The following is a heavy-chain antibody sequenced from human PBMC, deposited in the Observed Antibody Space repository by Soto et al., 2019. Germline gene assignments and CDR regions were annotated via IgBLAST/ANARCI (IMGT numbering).Heavy chain of an antibody. V-gene: IGHV3-33*01. Sequence: ESGGGVVQPGRSLRLSCAASGFTFSSYGMHWVRQAPGKGLEWVAVIWYDGSNKYYADSVKGRFTISRDNSKNTLYLQMNSLRAEDTAVYYCARGFNYYDSSGYFYYWGQGTLVTVSS. CDR2: IWYDGSNK. D-gene: IGHD3-22*01. CDR1: GFTFSSYG. CDR3: ARGFNYYDSSGYFYY. J-gene: IGHJ4*02.